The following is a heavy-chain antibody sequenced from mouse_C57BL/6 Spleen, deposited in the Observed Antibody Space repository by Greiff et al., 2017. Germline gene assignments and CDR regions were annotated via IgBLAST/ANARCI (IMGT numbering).Heavy chain of an antibody. D-gene: IGHD1-1*01. CDR2: IRSNSNNYAT. CDR3: VGDYGAWFAY. V-gene: IGHV10-1*01. Sequence: EVMLVESGGGLVQPKGSLKLSCAASGFSFNTYAMNWVRQAPGKGLEWVARIRSNSNNYATYYADSVKDRFTISRDDSESMLYLQMNNLKTEDTAMYYCVGDYGAWFAYWGQGTLVTVSA. J-gene: IGHJ3*01. CDR1: GFSFNTYA.